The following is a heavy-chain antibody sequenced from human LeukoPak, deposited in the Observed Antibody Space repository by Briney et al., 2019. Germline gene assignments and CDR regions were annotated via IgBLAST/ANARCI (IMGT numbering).Heavy chain of an antibody. CDR3: ARDTLVYDSSGYYFGDFDY. CDR1: GFTFSSYA. J-gene: IGHJ4*02. D-gene: IGHD3-22*01. Sequence: GGSLRLSCAASGFTFSSYAMHWVRQAPGKGLEWVAVISYDGSNKYYADSVKGRFTIPRDNSKNTLYLQMNSLRAEDTAVYYCARDTLVYDSSGYYFGDFDYWGQGTLVTVSS. V-gene: IGHV3-30-3*01. CDR2: ISYDGSNK.